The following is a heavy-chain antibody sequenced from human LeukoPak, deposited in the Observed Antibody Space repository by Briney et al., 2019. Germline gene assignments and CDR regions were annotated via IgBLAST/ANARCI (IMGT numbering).Heavy chain of an antibody. CDR1: GFTFRNYW. V-gene: IGHV3-74*01. CDR2: INSDGSSR. CDR3: ARDGLGSAFDY. J-gene: IGHJ4*02. Sequence: GGSLRLSCAASGFTFRNYWMHWVRQAPGKGLVWVSRINSDGSSRNYADSVKGRFTISRDNAKNSLYLQMNSLRAEDTAVYYCARDGLGSAFDYWGQGTLVTVSS. D-gene: IGHD3/OR15-3a*01.